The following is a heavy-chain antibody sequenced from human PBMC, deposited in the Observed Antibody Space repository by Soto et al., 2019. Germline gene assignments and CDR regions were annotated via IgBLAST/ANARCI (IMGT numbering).Heavy chain of an antibody. CDR3: AGDPPDYYYGMDV. Sequence: GGSLRLSCAASGFTFSSYSMNWVRQAPGKGLEWVSSISSSSSYIYYADSVKGRFTISRDNAKNSLYLQMNSLRAEDTAVYYCAGDPPDYYYGMDVWGQGTTVTVSS. CDR1: GFTFSSYS. V-gene: IGHV3-21*01. CDR2: ISSSSSYI. J-gene: IGHJ6*02.